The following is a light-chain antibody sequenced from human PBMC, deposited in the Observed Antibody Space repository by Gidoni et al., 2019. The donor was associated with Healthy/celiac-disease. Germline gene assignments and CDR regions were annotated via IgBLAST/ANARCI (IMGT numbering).Light chain of an antibody. V-gene: IGKV1-8*01. CDR1: QGISSY. CDR2: AAS. Sequence: AIRMTQSPSSFSASTGDRVTITCRASQGISSYLAWYQQKPGKAPKLLIYAASTLQSGVPSRFSGSGSGTAFTLTISCLQSEDFATYYCQQYYRYPQPFGQGTKVEIK. J-gene: IGKJ1*01. CDR3: QQYYRYPQP.